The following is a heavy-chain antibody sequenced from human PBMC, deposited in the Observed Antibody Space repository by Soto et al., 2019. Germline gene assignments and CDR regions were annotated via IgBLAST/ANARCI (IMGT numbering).Heavy chain of an antibody. CDR1: GGTFSSYA. Sequence: SVKVSCKASGGTFSSYAISWVRQAPGQGLEWMGGIIPIFGTANYAQKFQGRVTITADESTSTAYMELSSLRSEDTAVYYCASDRSNVLVGSVVVHWFDPWGQGTQVTVSS. CDR3: ASDRSNVLVGSVVVHWFDP. D-gene: IGHD3-10*02. CDR2: IIPIFGTA. J-gene: IGHJ5*02. V-gene: IGHV1-69*13.